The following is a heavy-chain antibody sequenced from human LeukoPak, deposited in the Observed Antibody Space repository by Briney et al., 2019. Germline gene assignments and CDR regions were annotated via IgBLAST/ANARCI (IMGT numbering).Heavy chain of an antibody. J-gene: IGHJ4*02. CDR2: IYPGDSDT. Sequence: GESLKISCKGSGYSFTSYWIGWVRQMPGKGPEWMGIIYPGDSDTRYSPSFQGQVTISADKSISTAYLQWSSLKASDTAMYYCARVSSGRFRELLFDYWGQGTLVTVSS. V-gene: IGHV5-51*01. CDR1: GYSFTSYW. D-gene: IGHD3-10*01. CDR3: ARVSSGRFRELLFDY.